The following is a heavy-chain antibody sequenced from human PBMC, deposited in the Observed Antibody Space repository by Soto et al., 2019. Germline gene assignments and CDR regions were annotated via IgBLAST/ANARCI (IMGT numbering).Heavy chain of an antibody. CDR1: GFTVSSNF. CDR2: ISGSGDST. J-gene: IGHJ6*02. CDR3: ARGIAAAATTQHYYYYGLDV. D-gene: IGHD6-13*01. V-gene: IGHV3-53*03. Sequence: PGGSLRLSCAASGFTVSSNFMCWVRLPPGEGQGLRRGLEWVSGISGSGDSTYYADSVKGRFSISRDNAKNSLYLQMNRLRAEDTALYFCARGIAAAATTQHYYYYGLDVWGQGTTVTVSS.